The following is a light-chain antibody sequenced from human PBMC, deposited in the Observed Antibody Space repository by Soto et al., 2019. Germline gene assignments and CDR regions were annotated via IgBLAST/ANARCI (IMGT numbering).Light chain of an antibody. V-gene: IGKV1D-13*01. CDR3: QQFNNYSYT. CDR2: DAS. Sequence: AIQFTQAPSSLSASVGDRVTITCRASQGISSALAWYQQKPGKAPKLLIYDASSLESGVPSRFSGSGSGTDFTLTISSLQPEDFATYYCQQFNNYSYTSGQGTKVDIK. CDR1: QGISSA. J-gene: IGKJ2*01.